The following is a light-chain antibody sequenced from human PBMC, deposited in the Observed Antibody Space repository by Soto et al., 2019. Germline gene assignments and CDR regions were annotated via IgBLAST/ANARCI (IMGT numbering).Light chain of an antibody. V-gene: IGKV1-5*01. CDR2: GAS. CDR1: QSIRYY. J-gene: IGKJ1*01. CDR3: QHHNSYSQT. Sequence: DIQLTQSPPTLSASVGDRVTITCRASQSIRYYLAWYQQMPGKAPKLLIYGASSLQSGVPSRFSGSGSGTECTLTISSLQPDDFATYFCQHHNSYSQTFGQGTKVEIK.